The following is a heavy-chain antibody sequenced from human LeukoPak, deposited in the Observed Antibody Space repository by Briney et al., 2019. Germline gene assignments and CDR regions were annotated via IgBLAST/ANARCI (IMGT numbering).Heavy chain of an antibody. CDR2: ISGSGRTP. CDR3: AKDLGQLKWNDASWFDS. J-gene: IGHJ5*01. D-gene: IGHD1-1*01. CDR1: GFTFSSYA. V-gene: IGHV3-23*01. Sequence: GGSLRLSCAASGFTFSSYAMSWVRQAPGKGLEWVSGISGSGRTPYYADSVKGRITVSRDNSKNTLYLQMNSLRAEDTAVYFCAKDLGQLKWNDASWFDSWGQGTLVIVSS.